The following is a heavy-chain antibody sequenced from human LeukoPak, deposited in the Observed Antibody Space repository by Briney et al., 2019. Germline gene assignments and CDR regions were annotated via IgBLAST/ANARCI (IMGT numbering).Heavy chain of an antibody. V-gene: IGHV3-30*18. CDR2: ISDDGSTK. CDR3: AKAMYSGYDRPTDN. D-gene: IGHD5-12*01. J-gene: IGHJ4*02. Sequence: GTSLRLSCAASGFTFKNYGMHWVRQAPGKGLEWVAVISDDGSTKHYADSVKDRFTISRDNYKNTLYLQVSSLRAEDTAVYYCAKAMYSGYDRPTDNWGQGTLVTVS. CDR1: GFTFKNYG.